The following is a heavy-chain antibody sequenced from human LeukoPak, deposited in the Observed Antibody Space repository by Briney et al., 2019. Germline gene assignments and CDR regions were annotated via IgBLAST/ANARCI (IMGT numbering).Heavy chain of an antibody. V-gene: IGHV3-48*03. CDR2: ISGGGTTI. CDR1: VFSFSTYE. J-gene: IGHJ4*02. CDR3: ATKVDLDF. D-gene: IGHD4-23*01. Sequence: GGSLRLSCAASVFSFSTYEMNWVRQAPGKGLEWVSYISGGGTTIFYADSVKGRFTISGDNAKNLLYLQMNSLRAEDTGVYYCATKVDLDFWGQGTLVTVSS.